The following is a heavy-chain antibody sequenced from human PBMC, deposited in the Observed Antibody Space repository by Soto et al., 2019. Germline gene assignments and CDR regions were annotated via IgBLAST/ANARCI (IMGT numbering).Heavy chain of an antibody. D-gene: IGHD3-9*01. CDR1: GYTLTELS. CDR3: ATVSQSGLRYFDWFQPGYNWFDP. V-gene: IGHV1-24*01. CDR2: FDPEDGET. J-gene: IGHJ5*02. Sequence: GASVKVSCKVSGYTLTELSMHWVRQAPGKGLEWMGGFDPEDGETIYAQKFQGRVTMTEDTSTDTAYMELSSLRSEDTAVYYCATVSQSGLRYFDWFQPGYNWFDPWGQGTLVTVSS.